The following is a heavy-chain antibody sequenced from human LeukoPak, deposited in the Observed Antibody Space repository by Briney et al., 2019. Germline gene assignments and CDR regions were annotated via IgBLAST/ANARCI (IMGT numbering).Heavy chain of an antibody. J-gene: IGHJ4*02. Sequence: SETLSLTCTVSGGSISSYYWSWIRQPPGKGLEWIGYIYYSGSTNYNPSLKSRVTISVDTSKNQFSLKLSSVTAADTVVYYCAKSYYSSRWSFDSWGQGTLVTVSS. V-gene: IGHV4-59*01. CDR1: GGSISSYY. CDR2: IYYSGST. CDR3: AKSYYSSRWSFDS. D-gene: IGHD6-13*01.